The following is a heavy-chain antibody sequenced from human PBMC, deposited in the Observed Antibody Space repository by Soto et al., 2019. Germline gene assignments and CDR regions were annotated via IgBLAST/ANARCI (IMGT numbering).Heavy chain of an antibody. D-gene: IGHD3-16*02. CDR1: GGSISGGRYY. Sequence: QVQLQESGPGLVKASQTLSLPCTVSGGSISGGRYYWSWIRQHPGKVMEWIGNIHYSGTTHYSPSLKSQFAISSDTAKNNFSLKLRSVTAADTAVYFCARGGGVIAPGDFWGQGTLFTVSS. CDR2: IHYSGTT. CDR3: ARGGGVIAPGDF. V-gene: IGHV4-31*01. J-gene: IGHJ4*02.